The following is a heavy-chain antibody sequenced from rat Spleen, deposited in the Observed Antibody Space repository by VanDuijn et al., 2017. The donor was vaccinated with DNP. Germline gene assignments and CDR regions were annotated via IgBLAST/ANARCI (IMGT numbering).Heavy chain of an antibody. J-gene: IGHJ2*01. Sequence: EVQLQESGPGLVKPSQSLSLTCSVTGYSITSSYRWNWIRKFPGNKLEWMGYINSAGSTNNNPSLKSRISITRDTSKNQFFLQVNSVTPDDTATYYCARYGTTLPYYFDYWGQGVMVTVSS. CDR1: GYSITSSYR. CDR3: ARYGTTLPYYFDY. V-gene: IGHV3-3*01. CDR2: INSAGST. D-gene: IGHD1-11*01.